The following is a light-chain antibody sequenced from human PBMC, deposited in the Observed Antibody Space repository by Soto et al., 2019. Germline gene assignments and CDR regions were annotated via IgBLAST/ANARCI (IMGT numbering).Light chain of an antibody. J-gene: IGKJ1*01. CDR2: KAF. CDR3: QQYNSYWT. Sequence: DIQMTQSPSTLSASVGDRVTITCRASQSISTWLAWYQQKPGKAPKLLIYKAFSLESGVPSRFSDSGSGTEFTLTISSLQPDDFATYYCQQYNSYWTFGQGTKVEIK. CDR1: QSISTW. V-gene: IGKV1-5*03.